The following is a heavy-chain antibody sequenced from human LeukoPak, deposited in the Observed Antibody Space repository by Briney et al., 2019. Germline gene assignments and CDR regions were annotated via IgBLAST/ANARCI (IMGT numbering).Heavy chain of an antibody. CDR3: ARAVAAAGTLRFDP. D-gene: IGHD6-13*01. J-gene: IGHJ5*02. Sequence: PGGSLRLSCAASGFTLSSYWMHWVRQAPGRGLVWVSRINSDGSSTSYADSVKGRFTISRDNAKNTLYLQMNSLRAEDTAVYYCARAVAAAGTLRFDPWGQGTLVTVSS. CDR2: INSDGSST. V-gene: IGHV3-74*01. CDR1: GFTLSSYW.